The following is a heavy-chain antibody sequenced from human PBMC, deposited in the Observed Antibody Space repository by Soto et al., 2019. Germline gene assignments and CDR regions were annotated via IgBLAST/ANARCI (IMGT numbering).Heavy chain of an antibody. Sequence: QVQLVQSGAEVKKPGASVKVSCKASGYTFTSYGISWVRQAPGQGLEWMGWISAYNGNTNYAQKLQGRVTMTTDTSMSTAYMELRSLRSDDTAVYYCARDPGGREQWLVPDGVQVYGMDVWGQGTTVTVSS. CDR2: ISAYNGNT. CDR1: GYTFTSYG. J-gene: IGHJ6*02. D-gene: IGHD6-19*01. V-gene: IGHV1-18*01. CDR3: ARDPGGREQWLVPDGVQVYGMDV.